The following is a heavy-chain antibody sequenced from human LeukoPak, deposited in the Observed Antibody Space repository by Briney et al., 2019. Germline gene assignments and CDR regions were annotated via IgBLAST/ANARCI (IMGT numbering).Heavy chain of an antibody. Sequence: PGGSLRLSCAASGFTFSSHGMHWVRQAPGKGLEWVAFIRYDGSNKYYADSVKGRFTISRDNSKNTLYLQMNSLRAEDTAVYYCAKDLWRGSGSHGCAFDIWGQGTMVTVSS. CDR2: IRYDGSNK. CDR3: AKDLWRGSGSHGCAFDI. D-gene: IGHD3-10*01. CDR1: GFTFSSHG. J-gene: IGHJ3*02. V-gene: IGHV3-30*02.